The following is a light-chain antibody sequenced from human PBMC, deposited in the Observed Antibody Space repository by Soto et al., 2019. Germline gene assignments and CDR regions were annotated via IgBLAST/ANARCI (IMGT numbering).Light chain of an antibody. V-gene: IGKV1-9*01. CDR2: AAS. Sequence: DIQLTQSPSFLAASVGDRVTIPCRASQGISSNLAWYQQKPGKAPKLLIYAASTLQSGVPSRFSGSGSGTEFNLTISSLQPEDSATYYCQQLNSYPIPFGQGTRLEIK. CDR3: QQLNSYPIP. J-gene: IGKJ5*01. CDR1: QGISSN.